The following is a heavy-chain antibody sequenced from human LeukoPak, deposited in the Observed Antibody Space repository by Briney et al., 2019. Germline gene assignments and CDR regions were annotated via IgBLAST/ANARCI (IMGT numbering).Heavy chain of an antibody. CDR1: GYSISSGYY. J-gene: IGHJ3*02. Sequence: KTSEPLSLTCTVSGYSISSGYYWGWIRQPPGKGLEWIGSIYHSGSTYYNPSLKSRVTISVDTSKNQFTLKLSSVTAADTAVYYCAREGGLYYSDSSGYQPDAFDIWGQGTMVTVSS. V-gene: IGHV4-38-2*02. CDR3: AREGGLYYSDSSGYQPDAFDI. CDR2: IYHSGST. D-gene: IGHD3-22*01.